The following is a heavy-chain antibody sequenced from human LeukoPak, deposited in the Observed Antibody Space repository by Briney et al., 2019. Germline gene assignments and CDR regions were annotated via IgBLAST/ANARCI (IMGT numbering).Heavy chain of an antibody. J-gene: IGHJ4*02. CDR3: AKASDKYYFDY. V-gene: IGHV3-23*01. D-gene: IGHD3-9*01. Sequence: GGSLRLSCAASGFTFSSYAISWVRQAPGKGLEWVSAISASGGSTYYADSVKGRFTISRDNSKNTLYLQMNSLRAEDTAVYYCAKASDKYYFDYWGQGTLVTVSS. CDR2: ISASGGST. CDR1: GFTFSSYA.